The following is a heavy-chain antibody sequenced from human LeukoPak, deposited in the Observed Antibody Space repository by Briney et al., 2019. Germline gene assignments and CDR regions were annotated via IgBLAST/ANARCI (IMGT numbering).Heavy chain of an antibody. D-gene: IGHD3-10*01. J-gene: IGHJ4*02. CDR3: ARDQDYYGSGRTY. V-gene: IGHV3-30*01. CDR1: GFTFSSYA. Sequence: GGSLRLSCAASGFTFSSYAMHWVRQAPGKGLEWVAVISYDGSNKYYADSVKGRFTISRDNSKITLYLQMNSLRAEDTAVYYCARDQDYYGSGRTYWGQGTLVTVSS. CDR2: ISYDGSNK.